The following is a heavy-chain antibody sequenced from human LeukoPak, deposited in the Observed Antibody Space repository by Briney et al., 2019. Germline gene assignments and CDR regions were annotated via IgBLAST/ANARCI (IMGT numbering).Heavy chain of an antibody. CDR2: INPNSGGT. D-gene: IGHD5-18*01. CDR3: ARGPRIQLWLGRNDAFDI. J-gene: IGHJ3*02. V-gene: IGHV1-2*06. CDR1: GYTFTGYY. Sequence: ASVTVSCTASGYTFTGYYMHWVRQAPGQGLEWMGRINPNSGGTNYAQKFQGRVTMTRDTSISTAYMELSRLRSDDTAVYYCARGPRIQLWLGRNDAFDIWGQGTMVTVSS.